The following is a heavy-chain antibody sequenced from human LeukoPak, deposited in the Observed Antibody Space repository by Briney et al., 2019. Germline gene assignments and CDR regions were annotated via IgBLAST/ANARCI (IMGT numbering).Heavy chain of an antibody. J-gene: IGHJ4*02. D-gene: IGHD3-10*01. CDR1: GGSVSSSAYH. CDR2: IHYSGRT. CDR3: ARGLKSIGLLWFGELFIH. V-gene: IGHV4-39*07. Sequence: SETLSLTCTVSGGSVSSSAYHWGWIRQPPGKGLEWIGSIHYSGRTNYNPSLKSRVTISVDTSKNQFSLKLSSVTAADTAVYYCARGLKSIGLLWFGELFIHWGQGTLVTVSS.